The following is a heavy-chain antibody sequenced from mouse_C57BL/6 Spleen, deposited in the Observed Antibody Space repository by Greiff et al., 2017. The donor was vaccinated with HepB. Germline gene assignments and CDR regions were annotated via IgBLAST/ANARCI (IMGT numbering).Heavy chain of an antibody. D-gene: IGHD1-1*01. CDR2: INPGSGGT. J-gene: IGHJ3*01. CDR1: GYAFTNYL. V-gene: IGHV1-54*01. CDR3: AIHNYYGSSYETY. Sequence: QVQLKESGAELVRPGTSVKVSCKASGYAFTNYLIEWVKQRPGQGLEWIGVINPGSGGTNYNEKFKGKATLTADKSSSTAYMQLSSLPSEDSAVYFCAIHNYYGSSYETYWGQGTLVTVSA.